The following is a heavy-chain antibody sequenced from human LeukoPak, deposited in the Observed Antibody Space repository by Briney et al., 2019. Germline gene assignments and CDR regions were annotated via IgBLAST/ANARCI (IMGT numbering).Heavy chain of an antibody. V-gene: IGHV1-18*01. Sequence: ASVKVSCKASGYTFTRYGISWVRQAPGQGLEWMGWISAYNGNTNYAQKLQGRVNMTTSASTSTAYMELRSLRSDDTAVYYCATSIPDYYGSGSRNAFDIWGQGTMVTVSS. CDR2: ISAYNGNT. J-gene: IGHJ3*02. D-gene: IGHD3-10*01. CDR1: GYTFTRYG. CDR3: ATSIPDYYGSGSRNAFDI.